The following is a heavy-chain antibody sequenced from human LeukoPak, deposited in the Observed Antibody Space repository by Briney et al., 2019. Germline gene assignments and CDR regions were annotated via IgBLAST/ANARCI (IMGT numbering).Heavy chain of an antibody. Sequence: SETLSLTCTVSGGSISSYYWSWIRQPPEKGLEWIGYIYTSGSTKYNPSLKSRVTISVDTSKNQFSLKLSSVTAADTAVYYCARHKPRDTGWFDPWGQGTLVTVSS. V-gene: IGHV4-4*09. CDR3: ARHKPRDTGWFDP. CDR2: IYTSGST. J-gene: IGHJ5*02. CDR1: GGSISSYY.